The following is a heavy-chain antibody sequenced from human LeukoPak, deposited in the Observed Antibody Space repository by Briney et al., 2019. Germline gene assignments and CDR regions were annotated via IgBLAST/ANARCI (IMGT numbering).Heavy chain of an antibody. CDR1: GGSISSYY. V-gene: IGHV4-34*01. D-gene: IGHD4-11*01. CDR3: ARGPYSNSYYYYYYYMDV. CDR2: INHSGST. J-gene: IGHJ6*03. Sequence: KPSETLSLTCTVSGGSISSYYWSWIRQPPGKGLEWIGEINHSGSTNYNPSLKSRVTISVDTSKNQFSLKLSSVTAADTAVYYCARGPYSNSYYYYYYYMDVWGKGTTVTVSS.